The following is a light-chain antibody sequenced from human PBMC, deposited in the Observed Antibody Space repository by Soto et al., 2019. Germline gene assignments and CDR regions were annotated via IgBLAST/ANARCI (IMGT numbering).Light chain of an antibody. CDR1: QSVLYSSNNKNY. Sequence: DIVMTQSPDSLAVSLGERATINCKSSQSVLYSSNNKNYLAWYQQKPGQPPKLLIYWASTRESGVPDRFSGSGSGTDFTLTISSLQAEDVAVYYCQQNYSTPHMYTFGQGTKLEIK. J-gene: IGKJ2*01. CDR3: QQNYSTPHMYT. CDR2: WAS. V-gene: IGKV4-1*01.